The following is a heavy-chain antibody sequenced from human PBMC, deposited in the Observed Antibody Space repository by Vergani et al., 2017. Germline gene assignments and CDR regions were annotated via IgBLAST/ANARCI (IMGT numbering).Heavy chain of an antibody. V-gene: IGHV4-38-2*02. Sequence: QVQLQESGPGLVKPSETLSLTCAVSGYSISSVYYWGWIRQPPGKGLEWIGSIYHSGSTYYNPSLKSRVTISVDTPKNQFSLKLSSVTAADTAVYYCARDRSWYYYGSGSYYGWFDPWGQGTLVTVSS. CDR3: ARDRSWYYYGSGSYYGWFDP. CDR2: IYHSGST. J-gene: IGHJ5*02. CDR1: GYSISSVYY. D-gene: IGHD3-10*01.